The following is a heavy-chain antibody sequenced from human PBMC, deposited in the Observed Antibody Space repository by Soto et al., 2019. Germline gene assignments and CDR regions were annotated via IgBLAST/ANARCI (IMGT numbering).Heavy chain of an antibody. D-gene: IGHD3-10*01. CDR3: ARVDPPGFH. V-gene: IGHV3-30*03. CDR2: ISYDGSNK. Sequence: GGSLRLSCIGSGFTFSSYAMNWVRQAPGKGLEWVAVISYDGSNKYYADSVKGRFTISRDNAKNSLYLQMNSLRAEDTALYYCARVDPPGFHWGQGTLVTVSS. CDR1: GFTFSSYA. J-gene: IGHJ4*02.